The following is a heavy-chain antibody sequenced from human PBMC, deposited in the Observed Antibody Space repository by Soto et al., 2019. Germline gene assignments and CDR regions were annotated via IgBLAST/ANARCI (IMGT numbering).Heavy chain of an antibody. CDR1: GGSISSYY. J-gene: IGHJ5*02. V-gene: IGHV4-59*01. CDR2: IYYSGST. CDR3: ARVNDFWTGYYSTNWFDP. D-gene: IGHD3-3*01. Sequence: SETLSLTCTVSGGSISSYYWTWIRQPPGKGLEWIGYIYYSGSTNHNPSLKSRVTISVDTSKNQFSLKLSSVTAADTAVYYCARVNDFWTGYYSTNWFDPWGQGTLGTVAS.